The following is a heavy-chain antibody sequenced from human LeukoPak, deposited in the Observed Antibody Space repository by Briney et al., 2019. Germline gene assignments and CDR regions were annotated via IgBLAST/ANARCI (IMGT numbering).Heavy chain of an antibody. CDR2: IYPGDSDT. Sequence: GEPLKISCKGSGYSFTSYWIGWVRQMPGKGLEWMGIIYPGDSDTRYSPSFQGQVTISADKSISTAYLQWSSLKASDTAMYYCARGSRGYDFWSGYPNWFDPWGQGTLVTVSS. D-gene: IGHD3-3*01. CDR1: GYSFTSYW. J-gene: IGHJ5*02. V-gene: IGHV5-51*01. CDR3: ARGSRGYDFWSGYPNWFDP.